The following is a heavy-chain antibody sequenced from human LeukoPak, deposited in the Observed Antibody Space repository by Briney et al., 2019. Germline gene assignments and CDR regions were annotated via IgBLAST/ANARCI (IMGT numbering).Heavy chain of an antibody. D-gene: IGHD2-2*01. CDR2: ISSSSSYI. V-gene: IGHV3-21*01. Sequence: GGSLRLSCAASGFTFSSYSMNWVRQAPGKGLEWVSSISSSSSYIYYADSVKGRFTISRDNAKNSLSLQMNSLRVEDTAVYYCARGVVVAPRSAFDIWGQGTMVTVSS. J-gene: IGHJ3*02. CDR1: GFTFSSYS. CDR3: ARGVVVAPRSAFDI.